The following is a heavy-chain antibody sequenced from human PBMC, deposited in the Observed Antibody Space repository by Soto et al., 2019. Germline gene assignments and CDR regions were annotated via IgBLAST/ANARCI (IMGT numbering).Heavy chain of an antibody. CDR2: IVPMLGTP. CDR1: GGTFDNLI. D-gene: IGHD1-26*01. J-gene: IGHJ6*02. CDR3: ARNGTYSSSLSQYAGMDV. Sequence: QVQLVQSGAEVKEPGSSVRVSCKASGGTFDNLIMNWVRQTPGQGLEWMGGIVPMLGTPTYAEKFKGRVTISATGSTSTMYMEVTSMRSEDTAIYYCARNGTYSSSLSQYAGMDVWGQGTTVTASS. V-gene: IGHV1-69*01.